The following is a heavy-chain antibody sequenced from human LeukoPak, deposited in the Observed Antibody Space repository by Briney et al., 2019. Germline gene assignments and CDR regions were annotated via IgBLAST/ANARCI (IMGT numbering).Heavy chain of an antibody. D-gene: IGHD2-2*01. CDR3: ATHLGGYCSSTSCYVV. CDR2: ISSSSSYI. CDR1: GFTFSSYS. V-gene: IGHV3-21*01. Sequence: GGSLRLSCAASGFTFSSYSMNWVRQAPGKGLEWVSSISSSSSYIYYADSVKGRFTISRDNAKNSLCLQMNSLRAEDTAVYYCATHLGGYCSSTSCYVVWGQGTLVTVSS. J-gene: IGHJ4*02.